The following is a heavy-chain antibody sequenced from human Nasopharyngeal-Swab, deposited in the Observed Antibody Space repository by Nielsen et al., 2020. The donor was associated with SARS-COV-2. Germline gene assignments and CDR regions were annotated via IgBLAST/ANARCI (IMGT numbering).Heavy chain of an antibody. D-gene: IGHD3-3*01. CDR2: IGAYNGNT. CDR1: GYIFTSYD. CDR3: ARHGVAEDY. Sequence: ASVKDSCKASGYIFTSYDISWVRQARGQGLEWMGWIGAYNGNTKYEQKFQDRVTMTTDTSTSTVYMELRSLRSDDTAVYYCARHGVAEDYWGQGTLVTVSS. J-gene: IGHJ4*02. V-gene: IGHV1-18*01.